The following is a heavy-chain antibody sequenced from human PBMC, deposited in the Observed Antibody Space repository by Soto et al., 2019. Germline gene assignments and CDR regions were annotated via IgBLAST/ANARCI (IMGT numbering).Heavy chain of an antibody. CDR1: GFTFSNYW. CDR3: ARVRYCSDNSCYSWFDY. V-gene: IGHV3-74*01. J-gene: IGHJ4*02. D-gene: IGHD2-15*01. CDR2: ISSDGSST. Sequence: GGSLRLSCVASGFTFSNYWMHWGRQAPGKGLEWVSRISSDGSSTTYADSVKGRFTISRDNAENSLHLQMNSLRAEDTAVYYCARVRYCSDNSCYSWFDYWGQGT.